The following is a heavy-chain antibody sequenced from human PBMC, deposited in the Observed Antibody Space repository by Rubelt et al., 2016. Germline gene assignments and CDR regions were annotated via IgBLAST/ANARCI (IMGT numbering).Heavy chain of an antibody. CDR3: ARDFLEWSDAFDI. CDR2: IIPIFGTA. CDR1: GGTFSSYA. Sequence: QVQLVQSGAEVKEPESSVKVSCKASGGTFSSYAISWVRQAPGQGLEWMGGIIPIFGTANYAQKFQGRVTITADESTSTAYMELSSLRSEDTAVYYCARDFLEWSDAFDIWGQGTMVTVSS. D-gene: IGHD3-3*01. J-gene: IGHJ3*02. V-gene: IGHV1-69*01.